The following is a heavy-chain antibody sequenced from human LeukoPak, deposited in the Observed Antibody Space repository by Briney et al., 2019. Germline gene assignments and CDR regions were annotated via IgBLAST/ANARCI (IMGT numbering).Heavy chain of an antibody. D-gene: IGHD3-22*01. CDR1: GFTFSSYW. CDR2: IKQDGSEK. Sequence: GGSLRLSCAASGFTFSSYWMSWVRQAPGKELEWVANIKQDGSEKYYVDSVKGRFTISRDNAKNSLYLQMNSLRAEDTAVYYCARDGNYYDSSGYYYDYWGQGTLVTVSS. CDR3: ARDGNYYDSSGYYYDY. J-gene: IGHJ4*02. V-gene: IGHV3-7*03.